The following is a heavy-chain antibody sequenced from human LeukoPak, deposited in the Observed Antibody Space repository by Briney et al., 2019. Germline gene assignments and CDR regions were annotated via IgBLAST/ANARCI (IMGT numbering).Heavy chain of an antibody. J-gene: IGHJ4*02. D-gene: IGHD6-13*01. Sequence: GGSLRLSCAASGFTFSSHAMSWVRQAPGKGLEWVSAISGSGGSTYYADSVKGRFTISRDNSKNTLYLQMNSLRAEDTAVYYCARVIAAAGTRYFDYWGQGTLVTVSS. CDR3: ARVIAAAGTRYFDY. CDR2: ISGSGGST. CDR1: GFTFSSHA. V-gene: IGHV3-23*01.